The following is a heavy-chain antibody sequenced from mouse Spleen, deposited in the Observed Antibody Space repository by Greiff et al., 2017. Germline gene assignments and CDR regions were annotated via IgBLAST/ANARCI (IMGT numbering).Heavy chain of an antibody. J-gene: IGHJ3*01. D-gene: IGHD2-14*01. CDR1: GFSLTSYG. CDR3: ARDQDRYLFAY. CDR2: IWAGGST. Sequence: QVQLKESGPGLVAPSQSLSITCTVSGFSLTSYGVHWVRQPPGKGLEWLGVIWAGGSTNYNSALMSRLSISKDNSKSQVFLKMNSLQTDDTAMYYCARDQDRYLFAYWGQGTLVTVSA. V-gene: IGHV2-9*02.